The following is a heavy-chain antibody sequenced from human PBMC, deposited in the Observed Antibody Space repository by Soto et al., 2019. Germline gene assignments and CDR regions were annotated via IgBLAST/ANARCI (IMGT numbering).Heavy chain of an antibody. CDR3: ARDLGGYDFGTNYYYYYGMDV. D-gene: IGHD5-12*01. CDR2: ISGGGGRT. J-gene: IGHJ6*02. V-gene: IGHV3-23*01. Sequence: GGSLRLSCAASGFTFSSSAMNWVRQAPGKGLEWVSVISGGGGRTYYADSVKGRFTISRDNSKNTLYLQINSLRAEDTAVYYCARDLGGYDFGTNYYYYYGMDVWGQGTTVTVSS. CDR1: GFTFSSSA.